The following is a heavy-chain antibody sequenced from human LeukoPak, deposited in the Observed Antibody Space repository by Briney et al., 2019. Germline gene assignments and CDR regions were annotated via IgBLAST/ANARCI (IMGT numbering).Heavy chain of an antibody. CDR1: GGSISSSNW. Sequence: PSETLSLTCAASGGSISSSNWWSWVRQPPGKGLEWIGEIYHSGSTNYNPSLKSRVTISVDKSKNQFSLKLSSVTAADTAVYYCARDKQWLVKTYYYGMDVWGQGATVTVSS. CDR2: IYHSGST. J-gene: IGHJ6*02. D-gene: IGHD6-19*01. CDR3: ARDKQWLVKTYYYGMDV. V-gene: IGHV4-4*02.